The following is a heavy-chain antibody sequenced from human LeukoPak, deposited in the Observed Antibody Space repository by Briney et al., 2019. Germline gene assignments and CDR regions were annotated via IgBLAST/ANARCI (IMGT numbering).Heavy chain of an antibody. CDR1: GFTVRSNY. V-gene: IGHV3-66*01. J-gene: IGHJ6*02. D-gene: IGHD5-24*01. Sequence: GGSLRLSCAASGFTVRSNYMSWVRQAPGKGLEWVSLLYSSDSTYYADSVKGRFTISRDNSKNTLYLQMNSLRVEDTAVYYCASRDKGYYYGMDVWGQGTTVTVSS. CDR3: ASRDKGYYYGMDV. CDR2: LYSSDST.